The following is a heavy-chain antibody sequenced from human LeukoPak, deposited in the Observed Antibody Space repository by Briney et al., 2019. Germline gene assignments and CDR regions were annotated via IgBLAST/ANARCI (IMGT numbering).Heavy chain of an antibody. CDR2: ISGSGGRT. CDR1: GFTFSDYH. D-gene: IGHD2-2*01. CDR3: AKDAPAQLPTAVFDY. Sequence: PGGSLRLSCSAPGFTFSDYHMSWRPQAPGKGLECVSTISGSGGRTYYAHSEKGRFTISRDNSKNPLYLQMNSLRAEDTAVYYWAKDAPAQLPTAVFDYWGQGTLVTVSS. J-gene: IGHJ4*02. V-gene: IGHV3-23*01.